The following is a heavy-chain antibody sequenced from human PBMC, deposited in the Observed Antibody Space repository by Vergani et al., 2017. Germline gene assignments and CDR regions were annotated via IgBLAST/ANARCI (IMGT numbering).Heavy chain of an antibody. J-gene: IGHJ6*02. CDR2: ISGSGGST. CDR1: GFTFNHYA. Sequence: EVQLLESGGDLVQPGGSLRLSCAASGFTFNHYAMNWVRQAPGKGLEWVSGISGSGGSTYYAGSVKGRLTISRDSSKNTLYLQMKSLSAGDTAVYYCAKAKPRNSGYDYLYYYHAMDVWGQGTTVTVSS. CDR3: AKAKPRNSGYDYLYYYHAMDV. D-gene: IGHD5-12*01. V-gene: IGHV3-23*01.